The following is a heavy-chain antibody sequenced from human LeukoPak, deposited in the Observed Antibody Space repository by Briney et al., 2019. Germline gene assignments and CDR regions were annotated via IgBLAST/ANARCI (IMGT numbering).Heavy chain of an antibody. CDR1: GGSINRSPNS. CDR2: LFYGGDT. J-gene: IGHJ4*02. V-gene: IGHV4-39*01. D-gene: IGHD5-18*01. Sequence: PSGTLSLTCNVSGGSINRSPNSWGWIRQPPGKGLEWIGFLFYGGDTYYNPSLKSRVAISVDTFKNQFSLKLTSVTAADTAVYFCARHDGYNYARIDYWGQGTLVTVSS. CDR3: ARHDGYNYARIDY.